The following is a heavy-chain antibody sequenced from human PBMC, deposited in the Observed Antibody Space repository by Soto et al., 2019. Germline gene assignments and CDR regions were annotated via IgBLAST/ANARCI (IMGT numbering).Heavy chain of an antibody. D-gene: IGHD5-12*01. V-gene: IGHV4-61*01. CDR3: ERYGYTNAWEFDY. CDR2: IYYSGST. Sequence: SETLSLTCTVSGGSVSSGSYYWSWIRQPPGKGLEWIACIYYSGSTNYNPSLKSRATISVDTSKNQFSLKLSSVTAADTAVYYRERYGYTNAWEFDYWGQGTLVTVSS. CDR1: GGSVSSGSYY. J-gene: IGHJ4*02.